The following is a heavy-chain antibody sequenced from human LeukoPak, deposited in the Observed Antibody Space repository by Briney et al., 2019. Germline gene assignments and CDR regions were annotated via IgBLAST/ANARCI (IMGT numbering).Heavy chain of an antibody. V-gene: IGHV4-4*07. CDR3: ARDMGGGWFDP. CDR1: GGSISSSY. CDR2: ISTSGTT. Sequence: SETLSLTCSISGGSISSSYWNWIRRPAGKGLEWIGRISTSGTTNYSPSLKGRLTMSIDTYKKQFSLNLRSVTAADTAMYYCARDMGGGWFDPWGQGALVTVSS. J-gene: IGHJ5*02. D-gene: IGHD1-26*01.